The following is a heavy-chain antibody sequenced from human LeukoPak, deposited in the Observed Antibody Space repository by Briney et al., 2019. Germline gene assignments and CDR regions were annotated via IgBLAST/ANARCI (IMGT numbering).Heavy chain of an antibody. D-gene: IGHD1-26*01. V-gene: IGHV4-4*07. Sequence: PSETLSLTCTVSGGSISSYYWSWIRQPAGKGLEWIGRIYTSGSTNYNPSLKSRVTISVDTSKNQFSLKLSSVTAADTAVYYCARHNRSGSYHGYFDYWGQGTLVTVSS. CDR1: GGSISSYY. CDR3: ARHNRSGSYHGYFDY. CDR2: IYTSGST. J-gene: IGHJ4*02.